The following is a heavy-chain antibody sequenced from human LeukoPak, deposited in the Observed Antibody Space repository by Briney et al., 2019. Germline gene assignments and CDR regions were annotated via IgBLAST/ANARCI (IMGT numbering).Heavy chain of an antibody. V-gene: IGHV3-30*02. J-gene: IGHJ6*03. CDR3: AKDQVMGSTYGSTWGFYNYYYMDA. CDR1: GFASSNYG. Sequence: PGGPLRLSCAASGFASSNYGVHWVRQTPGKGLEWVAFIQNDGSRQHYAESVKGRFTISRDNPKKTQFLQMNSLRAEDTAVYYCAKDQVMGSTYGSTWGFYNYYYMDAWGKGTTVTVSS. D-gene: IGHD3-10*01. CDR2: IQNDGSRQ.